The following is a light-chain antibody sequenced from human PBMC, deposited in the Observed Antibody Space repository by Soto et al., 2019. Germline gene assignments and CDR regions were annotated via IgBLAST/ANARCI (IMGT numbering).Light chain of an antibody. CDR2: AAS. J-gene: IGKJ1*01. V-gene: IGKV1-39*01. Sequence: IQMTQSPSSLSASVGDIVTITCLASQSISTYLNWYQQKAGLAPKLLIYAASSLQSGVPSRFSGSGSGTDFTLTISSLQPEDFATYYCQQTYSTPPTFGQGTKVDIK. CDR1: QSISTY. CDR3: QQTYSTPPT.